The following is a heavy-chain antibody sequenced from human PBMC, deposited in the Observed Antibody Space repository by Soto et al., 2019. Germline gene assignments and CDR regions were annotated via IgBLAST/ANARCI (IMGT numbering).Heavy chain of an antibody. CDR1: GYTFTSYG. V-gene: IGHV1-18*01. CDR3: ARHPTDYGDCNWFDP. CDR2: ISAYNGNT. D-gene: IGHD4-17*01. Sequence: ASVKVSCKASGYTFTSYGISWVRQAPGQGLEWMGWISAYNGNTNYAQKLQGRVTMTTDTSTSTAYMELRSLRSDDTAVYYCARHPTDYGDCNWFDPWGQGTLVTVSS. J-gene: IGHJ5*02.